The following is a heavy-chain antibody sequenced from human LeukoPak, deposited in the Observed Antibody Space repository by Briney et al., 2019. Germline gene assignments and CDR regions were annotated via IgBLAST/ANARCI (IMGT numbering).Heavy chain of an antibody. J-gene: IGHJ4*02. CDR1: GFTFSSYA. V-gene: IGHV3-23*01. CDR2: ISGSGGST. CDR3: AKDRGWYDIVGATSINY. D-gene: IGHD1-26*01. Sequence: GGSLRLSCAASGFTFSSYAMSWVRQAPGKGLEWVSAISGSGGSTYYADSVKGRFTISRDISKNTLYLQMNSLRAEDTAVYYCAKDRGWYDIVGATSINYWGQGTLVTVSS.